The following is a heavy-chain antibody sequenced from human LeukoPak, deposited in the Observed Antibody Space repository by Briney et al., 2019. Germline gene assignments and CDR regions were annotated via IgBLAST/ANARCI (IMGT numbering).Heavy chain of an antibody. V-gene: IGHV1-18*04. CDR3: ARGLQENLAWLQAFSAFDI. J-gene: IGHJ3*02. CDR1: GYTFTGYY. CDR2: ISAYNGDT. Sequence: GASVKVSCKASGYTFTGYYMHWVRQAPGQGLEWMGWISAYNGDTNYAQKLQVRVTMTTDTSTSTAYMELRSLRSDDTAVYCARGLQENLAWLQAFSAFDIWGQGTMVTVSS. D-gene: IGHD6-19*01.